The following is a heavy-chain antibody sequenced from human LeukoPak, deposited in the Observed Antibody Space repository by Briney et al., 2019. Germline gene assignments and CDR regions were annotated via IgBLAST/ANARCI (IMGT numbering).Heavy chain of an antibody. J-gene: IGHJ4*02. D-gene: IGHD6-19*01. CDR3: AAESERWLVRS. CDR2: IYYSGGT. CDR1: GGSISSYY. V-gene: IGHV4-59*01. Sequence: PSETLSLTCTVSGGSISSYYWSWIRQPPGRGLEWIGYIYYSGGTNYNPSLESRVTISVDTSRNQFFLRLSSVTAADTAVYYCAAESERWLVRSWGQGTLVTVSS.